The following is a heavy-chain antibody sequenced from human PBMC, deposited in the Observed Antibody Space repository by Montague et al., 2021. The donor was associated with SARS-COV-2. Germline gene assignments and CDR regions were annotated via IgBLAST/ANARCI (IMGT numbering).Heavy chain of an antibody. V-gene: IGHV4-61*08. J-gene: IGHJ4*02. CDR1: GGSVSSGGYY. CDR2: IYYSGST. Sequence: SETRSLTCTVSGGSVSSGGYYWSWIRQPPGKGLEWIGYIYYSGSTNYNPSLKSRVTISLDTSKNQFSLKLTSVTAADTAVYYCASVSLAAAATRSDYWGQGTLVTVSS. CDR3: ASVSLAAAATRSDY. D-gene: IGHD6-25*01.